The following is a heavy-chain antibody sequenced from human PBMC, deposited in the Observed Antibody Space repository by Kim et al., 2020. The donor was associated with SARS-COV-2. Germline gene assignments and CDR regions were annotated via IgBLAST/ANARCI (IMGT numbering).Heavy chain of an antibody. CDR2: IKQDGSEK. V-gene: IGHV3-7*01. CDR3: ARHPVGDYYYYGMDV. D-gene: IGHD3-16*01. Sequence: GGSLRLSCAASGFTFSSYWMSWVRQAPGKGLEWVANIKQDGSEKYYVDSVKGRFTISRDNAKNSLYLQMNSLRAEDTAVYYCARHPVGDYYYYGMDVWGQGTTVTVSS. J-gene: IGHJ6*02. CDR1: GFTFSSYW.